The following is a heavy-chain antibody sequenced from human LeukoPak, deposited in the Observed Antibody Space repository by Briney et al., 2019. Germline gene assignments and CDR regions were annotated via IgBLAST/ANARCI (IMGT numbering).Heavy chain of an antibody. D-gene: IGHD2-2*01. V-gene: IGHV4-59*11. J-gene: IGHJ1*01. Sequence: SETLSLTCTVSGGSISSHYWSWIRQPPGKGLEWIGYIHYSGSTNYNPSLKSRVTISVDTSKNQFSLKLSSVTAADTAVYYCARVGDCSSTSCYFQHWGQGTLVTVSS. CDR1: GGSISSHY. CDR3: ARVGDCSSTSCYFQH. CDR2: IHYSGST.